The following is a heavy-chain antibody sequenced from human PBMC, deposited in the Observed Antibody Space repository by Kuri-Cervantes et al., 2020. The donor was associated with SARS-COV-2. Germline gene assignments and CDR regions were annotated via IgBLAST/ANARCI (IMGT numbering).Heavy chain of an antibody. CDR1: GFTFSGHW. Sequence: ETLSLTCAASGFTFSGHWIHWVRQAPGKGLVWVSRINPDGSYTNNADSVKDRFTLSRDNAKNMLFLQMNSLRAEDTAVYYCVRDGDHWNFDYRGQGTLVTVSS. V-gene: IGHV3-74*01. D-gene: IGHD1-1*01. J-gene: IGHJ4*02. CDR2: INPDGSYT. CDR3: VRDGDHWNFDY.